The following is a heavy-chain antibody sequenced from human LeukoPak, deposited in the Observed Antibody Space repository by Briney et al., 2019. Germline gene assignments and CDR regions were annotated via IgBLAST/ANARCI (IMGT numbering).Heavy chain of an antibody. Sequence: SETLSLTCTVSGGSISSTSYYWGWIRQPPGKGLEWVGPMYYSGGSTDYNPSLKSRVTISADTSKKQFSLKLRSVTAADTAVYYCARHRAYCSGSKCYSVWFDPWGQGTLVTVSS. CDR3: ARHRAYCSGSKCYSVWFDP. J-gene: IGHJ5*02. D-gene: IGHD2-15*01. V-gene: IGHV4-39*01. CDR2: MYYSGGST. CDR1: GGSISSTSYY.